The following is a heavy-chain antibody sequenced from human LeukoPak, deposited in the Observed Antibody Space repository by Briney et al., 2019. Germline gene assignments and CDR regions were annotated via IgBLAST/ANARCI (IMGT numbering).Heavy chain of an antibody. J-gene: IGHJ3*02. CDR3: ARDGGQWLVIDAFDI. Sequence: GGSLRLSCVASGFAINTNYMNWVRQAPGKELEWVSITYFGGTTYYADSVKGRFTISRDNSKNTLYLQMNSLRADDTAVYYCARDGGQWLVIDAFDIWGQGTMVTVSS. CDR2: TYFGGTT. D-gene: IGHD6-19*01. V-gene: IGHV3-53*01. CDR1: GFAINTNY.